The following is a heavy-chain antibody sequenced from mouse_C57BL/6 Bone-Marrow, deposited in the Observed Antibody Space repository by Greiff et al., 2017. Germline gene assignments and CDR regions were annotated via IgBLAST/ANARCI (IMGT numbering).Heavy chain of an antibody. CDR1: GYTFTSYW. D-gene: IGHD1-1*02. V-gene: IGHV1-69*01. CDR2: IDPSDSYT. J-gene: IGHJ2*01. CDR3: ARSKGTMSHYFDY. Sequence: QVQLQQPGAELVMPGASVKLSCKASGYTFTSYWMHWVKQRPGQGLEWIGEIDPSDSYTNYNQKFKGKSTLTVDKSSSTAYMQLSSLTSEDSAVYYCARSKGTMSHYFDYWGQGTTLTVSS.